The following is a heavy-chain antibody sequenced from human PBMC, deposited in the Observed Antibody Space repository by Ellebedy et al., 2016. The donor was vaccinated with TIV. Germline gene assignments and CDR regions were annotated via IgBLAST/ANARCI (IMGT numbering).Heavy chain of an antibody. CDR1: GYTFTSYG. CDR3: ARGRDYDSSGYFTPSN. V-gene: IGHV1-18*04. CDR2: ISAYNGNT. D-gene: IGHD3-22*01. Sequence: ASVKVSXXASGYTFTSYGISWVRQAPGQGLEWMGWISAYNGNTNYAQKLQGRVTMTTDTSTSTAYMELSSLRSEDTAVYYCARGRDYDSSGYFTPSNWGQGTLVTVSS. J-gene: IGHJ4*02.